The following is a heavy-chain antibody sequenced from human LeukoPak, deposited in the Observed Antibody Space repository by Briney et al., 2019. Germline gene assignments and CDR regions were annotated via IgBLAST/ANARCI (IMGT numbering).Heavy chain of an antibody. V-gene: IGHV3-23*01. J-gene: IGHJ4*02. CDR3: ATTVTTTQSLDY. Sequence: GGSLRLSCAASGFTFSSYAMSWVRQAPGKGLEWVSIISSTAATTYYADSVKGRFTISRDNAKNTLYLQLSSLRVEDTAVYYCATTVTTTQSLDYWGQGTLVTVSS. D-gene: IGHD4-17*01. CDR2: ISSTAATT. CDR1: GFTFSSYA.